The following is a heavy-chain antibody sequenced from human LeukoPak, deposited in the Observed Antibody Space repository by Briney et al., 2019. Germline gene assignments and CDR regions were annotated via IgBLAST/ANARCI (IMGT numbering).Heavy chain of an antibody. J-gene: IGHJ4*02. D-gene: IGHD5-12*01. V-gene: IGHV4-31*03. CDR1: GGSISSVGYY. CDR3: ARVSRIVATIYFDY. CDR2: IYYSGST. Sequence: PSDTLSLTCTVSGGSISSVGYYWSWIRQHPGKGLEWIGYIYYSGSTYYNPSLKSRVTISVDTSKNQFSLKLSSVTATDTAVYYCARVSRIVATIYFDYWGQGTLVTVSS.